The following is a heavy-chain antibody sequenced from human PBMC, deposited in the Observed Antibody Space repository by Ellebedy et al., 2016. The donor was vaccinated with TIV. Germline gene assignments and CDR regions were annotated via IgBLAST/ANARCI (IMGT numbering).Heavy chain of an antibody. V-gene: IGHV1-69*13. J-gene: IGHJ4*02. Sequence: AASVKVSCKASAGTFSSYAISWVRQAPGQGLEWMGGIIPIFCTANYAQKFQGRVTITADESTSTAYLELSSRRFEDTAVYYCARDRGTSTTYDYDSGIYYWGQGTLVTVSS. CDR1: AGTFSSYA. CDR3: ARDRGTSTTYDYDSGIYY. D-gene: IGHD3-10*01. CDR2: IIPIFCTA.